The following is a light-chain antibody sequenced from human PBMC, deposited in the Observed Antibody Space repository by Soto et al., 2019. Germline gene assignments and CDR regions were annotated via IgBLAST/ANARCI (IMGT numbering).Light chain of an antibody. CDR1: SSDIGDYTH. CDR2: EVS. CDR3: CSYTSISTSAV. V-gene: IGLV2-14*01. Sequence: QYVLTQPASVSGSPGQSITISCTGTSSDIGDYTHVSWYQQHPGKAPKLIIYEVSDRPSGVSNRFSGSKSGNTASLTISGLQTEDEADYYCCSYTSISTSAVFGGGTKLTVL. J-gene: IGLJ2*01.